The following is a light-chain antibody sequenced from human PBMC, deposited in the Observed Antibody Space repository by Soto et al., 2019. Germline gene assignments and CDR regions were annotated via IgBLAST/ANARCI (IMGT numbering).Light chain of an antibody. CDR1: SSDVGGYNY. CDR2: EVS. J-gene: IGLJ1*01. CDR3: SSYAGSTNEV. Sequence: QSALTQPPSASGSPGQSVTISCTGTSSDVGGYNYVSWYQQHPGKAPKLMIYEVSKRPSGVPDRFSGSKSGNTASLTVSGHQAEDEADYYCSSYAGSTNEVFGTGTKLTVL. V-gene: IGLV2-8*01.